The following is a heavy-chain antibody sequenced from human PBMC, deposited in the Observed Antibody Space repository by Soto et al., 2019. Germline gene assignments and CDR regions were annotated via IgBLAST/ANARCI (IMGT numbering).Heavy chain of an antibody. CDR1: GFTFDDYA. V-gene: IGHV3-9*01. D-gene: IGHD4-17*01. J-gene: IGHJ6*02. Sequence: GGSLRLSCAASGFTFDDYAMHWVRQAPGKGLEWVSGISWNSGSIGYADSVKGRFTISRDNAKNSLYLQMNSLRAEDTALYYCAKDHYGDYYYYGMDVWGQGTTVTVSS. CDR2: ISWNSGSI. CDR3: AKDHYGDYYYYGMDV.